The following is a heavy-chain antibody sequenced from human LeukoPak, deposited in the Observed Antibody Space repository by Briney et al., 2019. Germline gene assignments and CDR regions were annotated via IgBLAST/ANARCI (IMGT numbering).Heavy chain of an antibody. D-gene: IGHD2-2*01. J-gene: IGHJ3*02. CDR2: ISSSSSYI. CDR1: GFTLSSYS. CDR3: ARDGYYCSGTSCPAGAFDI. V-gene: IGHV3-21*01. Sequence: PGGSLRLSCAASGFTLSSYSMNWVRQAPGKGLEWVSSISSSSSYIYYADSVKGRFTISRDNAKNSLYLQMNSLRAEDTAVYYCARDGYYCSGTSCPAGAFDIWGQGTMVTVSS.